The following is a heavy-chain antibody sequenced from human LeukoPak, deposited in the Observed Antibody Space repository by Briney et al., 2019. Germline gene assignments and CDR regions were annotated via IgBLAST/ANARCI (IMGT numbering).Heavy chain of an antibody. D-gene: IGHD3-10*01. CDR3: ARVGGGYYGALDY. V-gene: IGHV1-3*04. CDR2: ISTGNGNT. J-gene: IGHJ4*02. Sequence: ASVKVSCKASGYTFTSCAIHWVRQAPGQRLEWMGWISTGNGNTKYSQKFQGRVTITRDTSASTAYMELSSLRSEDTAAYYCARVGGGYYGALDYWGQGTLVTVSS. CDR1: GYTFTSCA.